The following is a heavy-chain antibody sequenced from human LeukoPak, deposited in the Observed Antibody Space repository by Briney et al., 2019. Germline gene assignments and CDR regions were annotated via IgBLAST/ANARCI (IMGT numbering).Heavy chain of an antibody. CDR1: GGSISSSSYY. J-gene: IGHJ4*02. CDR3: ASDSGYDYYFDY. CDR2: IYYSGST. V-gene: IGHV4-39*01. D-gene: IGHD5-12*01. Sequence: PSETLPLTCTVSGGSISSSSYYWGWIRQPPGKGLEWIGSIYYSGSTYYNPSLKSRVTISVDTSKNQFSLKLSSVTAADTAVYYCASDSGYDYYFDYWGQGTLVTVSS.